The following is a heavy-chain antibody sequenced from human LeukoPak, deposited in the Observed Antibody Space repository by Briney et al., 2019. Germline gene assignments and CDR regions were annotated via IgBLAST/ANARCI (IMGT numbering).Heavy chain of an antibody. CDR1: GYTFTGYY. CDR2: INPNSGGT. Sequence: ASVKVSCKASGYTFTGYYMHWVRQAPGQGPEWMGWINPNSGGTNYAQDFQGRVTMTRDTSISTAYMDLSRLTSDDTAVYYCATGSTIFGYYWDQGTLVTVSS. J-gene: IGHJ4*02. CDR3: ATGSTIFGYY. D-gene: IGHD3-9*01. V-gene: IGHV1-2*02.